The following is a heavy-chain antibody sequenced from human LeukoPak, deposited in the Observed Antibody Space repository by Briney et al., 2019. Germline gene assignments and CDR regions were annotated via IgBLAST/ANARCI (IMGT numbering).Heavy chain of an antibody. D-gene: IGHD5-18*01. J-gene: IGHJ2*01. V-gene: IGHV6-1*01. CDR3: TRAGSYGYYWYFDL. Sequence: SQTLSLTRAISGDSVSSNSATWNWIRQSPSRGLEWLGRTYYRSKWYNDYAVSVKSRITINPDTSKNQFSLQLNSVTPEDTAVYYCTRAGSYGYYWYFDLWGRGTLVTVSS. CDR2: TYYRSKWYN. CDR1: GDSVSSNSAT.